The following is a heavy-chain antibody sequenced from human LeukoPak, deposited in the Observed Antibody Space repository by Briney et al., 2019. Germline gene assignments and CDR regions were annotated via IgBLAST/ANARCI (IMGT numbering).Heavy chain of an antibody. CDR2: MNPNSGNT. Sequence: ASVKVSCKASGYTFTSYDINWVRQATGQGLEWMGWMNPNSGNTGYAQKFQGRVTMTRNTSISTAYMELSSLRSEDTAVYYCARGVAAAGTESFDYWGQGTLVTVSS. J-gene: IGHJ4*02. D-gene: IGHD6-13*01. CDR3: ARGVAAAGTESFDY. CDR1: GYTFTSYD. V-gene: IGHV1-8*01.